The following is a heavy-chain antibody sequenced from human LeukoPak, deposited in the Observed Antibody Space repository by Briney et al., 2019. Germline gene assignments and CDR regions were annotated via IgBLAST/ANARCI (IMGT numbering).Heavy chain of an antibody. CDR3: ARGVLTTVSYYMGV. J-gene: IGHJ6*03. V-gene: IGHV4-59*02. Sequence: SETLSLTCTVSGGSVSSHQWSWIRQPPGKGLEWIGYIYYSGSTNYNPSLKSRFTISIDTSNNRFSPKLSSVTAADTAVYYCARGVLTTVSYYMGVWGKGTTVTVSS. CDR2: IYYSGST. D-gene: IGHD4-11*01. CDR1: GGSVSSHQ.